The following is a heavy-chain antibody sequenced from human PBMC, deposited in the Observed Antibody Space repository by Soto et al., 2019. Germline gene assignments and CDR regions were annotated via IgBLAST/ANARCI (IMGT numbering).Heavy chain of an antibody. V-gene: IGHV4-39*01. Sequence: QLQLQESGPGLVKPSETLSLTCTVSGGSISSSSYYWGWIRQPPGKGLEWIGSIYYSGSTYYNPSLKSRVTISVDTSKNQFSLKLSSVTAADTAVYYCARRSTTYGGNSRWFDPWGQGTLVTVSS. J-gene: IGHJ5*02. CDR1: GGSISSSSYY. CDR2: IYYSGST. CDR3: ARRSTTYGGNSRWFDP. D-gene: IGHD4-17*01.